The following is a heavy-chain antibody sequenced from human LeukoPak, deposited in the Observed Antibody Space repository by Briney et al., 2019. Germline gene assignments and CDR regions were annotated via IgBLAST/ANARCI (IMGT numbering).Heavy chain of an antibody. CDR2: ISSSSSYI. CDR1: GFTFSSYS. J-gene: IGHJ4*02. Sequence: PGGSLRLSCAASGFTFSSYSMNWVRQAPGKGLEWVSSISSSSSYIYYADSVKGRFTISRDNAKNSLYLQMNSLRAEDTAVYYCAKLRSGSPQFSNFDYWGQGTLVTVSS. D-gene: IGHD3-10*01. V-gene: IGHV3-21*01. CDR3: AKLRSGSPQFSNFDY.